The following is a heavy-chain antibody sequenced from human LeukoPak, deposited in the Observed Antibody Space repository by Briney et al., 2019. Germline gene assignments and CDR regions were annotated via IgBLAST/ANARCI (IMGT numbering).Heavy chain of an antibody. CDR2: ISGSGGST. Sequence: TGGSLRLSCAASGFTFSSYAMSWVRQAPGKGLEWVSAISGSGGSTYYADSVKGRFTISRDTSKNTLYLQMNSPRAEDTAVYYCAKGRYSGSYYNWFDPWGQGTLVTVSS. D-gene: IGHD1-26*01. J-gene: IGHJ5*02. CDR3: AKGRYSGSYYNWFDP. CDR1: GFTFSSYA. V-gene: IGHV3-23*01.